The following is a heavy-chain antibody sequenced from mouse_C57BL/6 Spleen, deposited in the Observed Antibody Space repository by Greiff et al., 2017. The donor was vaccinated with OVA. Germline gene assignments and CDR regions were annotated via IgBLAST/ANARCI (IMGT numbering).Heavy chain of an antibody. J-gene: IGHJ2*01. CDR2: IDPSDSYT. Sequence: QVQLQQPGAELVMPGASVKLSCKASGYTFTSYWMHWVKQRPGQGLEWIGEIDPSDSYTNYNQKFKGKATLTVDKASSTAYMRLSSLTSENAAVYYCARENDDDSDDWGQGTTLTVSS. CDR3: ARENDDDSDD. D-gene: IGHD2-3*01. V-gene: IGHV1-69*01. CDR1: GYTFTSYW.